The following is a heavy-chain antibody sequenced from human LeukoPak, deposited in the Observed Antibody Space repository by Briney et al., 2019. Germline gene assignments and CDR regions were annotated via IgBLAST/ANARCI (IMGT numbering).Heavy chain of an antibody. CDR3: ARGFSAREGLGNWFDP. J-gene: IGHJ5*02. V-gene: IGHV4-31*03. Sequence: KSSETLSLTCTVSGGSISSGGHYWSWIRQHPAKGLEWIAYIYFSGSTYYNPSLKSRVIISIDTSKNQFSLNLNSVTAADTAVYYCARGFSAREGLGNWFDPWGQGTLVTVSS. CDR2: IYFSGST. CDR1: GGSISSGGHY. D-gene: IGHD3-16*01.